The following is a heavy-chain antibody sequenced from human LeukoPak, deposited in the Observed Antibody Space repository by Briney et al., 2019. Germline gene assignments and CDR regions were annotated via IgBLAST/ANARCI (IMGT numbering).Heavy chain of an antibody. Sequence: GGSRRLSCAASGFTFSTYWMKWVRQAPGKGLEWVASIKEDGSDKYYVDSVKGRFSISRDNAKNSLYLQMNSLRTEDTAVYYCAKGGHYNFDYWGQGPLVTVSS. V-gene: IGHV3-7*01. J-gene: IGHJ4*02. D-gene: IGHD4-11*01. CDR3: AKGGHYNFDY. CDR2: IKEDGSDK. CDR1: GFTFSTYW.